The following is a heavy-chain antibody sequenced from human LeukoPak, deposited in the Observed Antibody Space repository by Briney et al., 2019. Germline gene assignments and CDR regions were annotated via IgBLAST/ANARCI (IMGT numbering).Heavy chain of an antibody. CDR3: ARVVLARDYYYMDV. CDR1: GFTFSDYY. D-gene: IGHD3-3*02. CDR2: ISSSGSTI. J-gene: IGHJ6*03. Sequence: PGGSLRLSCAASGFTFSDYYMSWIRQAPGKGLEWVSYISSSGSTIYSADSVTGRFSISRDNAKNSLYLQMNSLRAEDTAVYYCARVVLARDYYYMDVWGKGTTVTVSS. V-gene: IGHV3-11*04.